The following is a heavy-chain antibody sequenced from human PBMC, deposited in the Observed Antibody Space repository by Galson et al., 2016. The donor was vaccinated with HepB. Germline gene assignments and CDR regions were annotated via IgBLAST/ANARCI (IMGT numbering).Heavy chain of an antibody. Sequence: SLRLSCAASGFTFSGAWMIWVRQTPGKGLEWVGRISSNKDGGTADYAAPVNGRFTISRDDSKNTLYLQMNSLKTEDTGVYYCATDDLYNYDFWTGYPYCFDYWGPGTLVTVSS. J-gene: IGHJ4*02. V-gene: IGHV3-15*01. CDR2: ISSNKDGGTA. CDR1: GFTFSGAW. CDR3: ATDDLYNYDFWTGYPYCFDY. D-gene: IGHD3-3*01.